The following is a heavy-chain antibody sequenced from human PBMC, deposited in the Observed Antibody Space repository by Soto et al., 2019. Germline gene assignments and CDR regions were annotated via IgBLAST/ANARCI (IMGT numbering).Heavy chain of an antibody. Sequence: QITLKESGPTLVKPTQTLTLTCTFSGFSLSTIAVGVGWIRQPPGKALEWLAFIYWDDDKSYSPTLKSRLTITKDSSKTQVVLRMTNMDPVDPATYYCAPSRYNGHSFDPWGQGILVTVSS. CDR3: APSRYNGHSFDP. V-gene: IGHV2-5*02. J-gene: IGHJ5*02. CDR2: IYWDDDK. D-gene: IGHD2-8*01. CDR1: GFSLSTIAVG.